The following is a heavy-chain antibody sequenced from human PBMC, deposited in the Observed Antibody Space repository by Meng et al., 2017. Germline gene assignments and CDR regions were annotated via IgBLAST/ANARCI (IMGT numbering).Heavy chain of an antibody. D-gene: IGHD2-2*01. CDR1: GYTFTSYY. J-gene: IGHJ5*02. V-gene: IGHV1-46*01. CDR2: INPSGGST. CDR3: ARGGCSSTSCYAGGVGWFDP. Sequence: ASVKVSCKASGYTFTSYYMHWVRQAPGQGLEWMGMINPSGGSTSYAQKFQGRVTMTRDTSTSTVYMELSSLRSEDTAVYYCARGGCSSTSCYAGGVGWFDPWGQGTLDTVSS.